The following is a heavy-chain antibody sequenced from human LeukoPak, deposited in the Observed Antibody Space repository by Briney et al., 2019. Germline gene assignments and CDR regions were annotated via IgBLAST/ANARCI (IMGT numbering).Heavy chain of an antibody. CDR2: INPSGGST. J-gene: IGHJ4*02. CDR3: ARDPHSSSWYDY. D-gene: IGHD6-13*01. CDR1: GYTFTSYY. Sequence: ASVKVSCKASGYTFTSYYMHWVRQAPGQGLEWMGIINPSGGSTSYAQKFQGRVTMARDTSTGTVYMELSSLRSEDTAVYYCARDPHSSSWYDYWGQGTLVTGSS. V-gene: IGHV1-46*01.